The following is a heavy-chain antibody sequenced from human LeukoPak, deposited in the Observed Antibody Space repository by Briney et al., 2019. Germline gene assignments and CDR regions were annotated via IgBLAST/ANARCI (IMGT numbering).Heavy chain of an antibody. D-gene: IGHD2-2*01. CDR1: GYTFTSYD. J-gene: IGHJ6*03. CDR2: MNPNSGNT. V-gene: IGHV1-8*01. CDR3: ARGLYYQLLEGYMDV. Sequence: GASVKVSSKASGYTFTSYDINWVRQATGQGLEWMGWMNPNSGNTGYAQKFQGRVTMTRNTSISTACMELSSLRSEDTAVYYCARGLYYQLLEGYMDVWGKGTTVTVSS.